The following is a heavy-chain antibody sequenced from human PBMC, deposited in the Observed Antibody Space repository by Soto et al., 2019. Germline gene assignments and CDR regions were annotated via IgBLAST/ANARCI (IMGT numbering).Heavy chain of an antibody. D-gene: IGHD1-26*01. Sequence: EVQLVESGGGLIQPGGSLRLSCAASEFSVSYHYMSWVRQAPGKGLAWVSVIYSGGETHYADSVKGRFTISRDNSKNTLYLQMNSLRAEDTAVYYCARTRYSGSYLPYYFDYWGQGALVTVSS. V-gene: IGHV3-53*01. CDR2: IYSGGET. J-gene: IGHJ4*02. CDR3: ARTRYSGSYLPYYFDY. CDR1: EFSVSYHY.